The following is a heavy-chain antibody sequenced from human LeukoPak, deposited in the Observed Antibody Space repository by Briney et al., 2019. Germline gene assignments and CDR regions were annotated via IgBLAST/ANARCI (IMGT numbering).Heavy chain of an antibody. CDR2: ISAYNGNT. CDR3: AKDNNYYYGMDV. V-gene: IGHV1-18*01. CDR1: GYTFTSYG. J-gene: IGHJ6*02. Sequence: ASVKVPCKASGYTFTSYGISWVRQAPGQGLEWMGWISAYNGNTNCAQKLQGRVTMTTDTSTSTAYMELRSLRSDDTAVYYCAKDNNYYYGMDVWGQGTTVTVSS.